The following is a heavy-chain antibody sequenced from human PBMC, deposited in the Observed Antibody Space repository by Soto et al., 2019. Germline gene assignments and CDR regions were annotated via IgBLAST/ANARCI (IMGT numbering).Heavy chain of an antibody. Sequence: RASVKVSCKASGYTFTGYYMHWVRQAPGQGLEWMGWINPNSGGTNYAQKFQGRVTMTRDTSISTAYMELSRLRSDDTAVYYCAREMGPMIVVVITTADAFDIWGQGTMVTVSS. J-gene: IGHJ3*02. V-gene: IGHV1-2*02. D-gene: IGHD3-22*01. CDR3: AREMGPMIVVVITTADAFDI. CDR1: GYTFTGYY. CDR2: INPNSGGT.